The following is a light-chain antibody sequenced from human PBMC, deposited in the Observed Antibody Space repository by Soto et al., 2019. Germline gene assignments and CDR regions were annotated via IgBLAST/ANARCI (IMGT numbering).Light chain of an antibody. CDR2: GAS. CDR3: QHYGISSLT. CDR1: QSVSSSY. J-gene: IGKJ4*01. V-gene: IGKV3-20*01. Sequence: EIVLTQSPGTLSLSPGERATLSCRASQSVSSSYLAWYQQKPGQAPRLLIYGASSRATGIPDRFSGDGSGTDFTLTISRLELYDFAVYSCQHYGISSLT.